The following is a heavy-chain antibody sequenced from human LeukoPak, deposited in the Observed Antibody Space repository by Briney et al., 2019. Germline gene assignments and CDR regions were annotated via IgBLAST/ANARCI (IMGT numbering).Heavy chain of an antibody. CDR3: AKEAKYYDSSGSNDY. CDR1: GFTFSNNF. D-gene: IGHD3-22*01. Sequence: GGSLRLSCAASGFTFSNNFMTWVRQAPGKGLEWVSAISGSGGSTYYADSVKGRFTISRDNSKNTLYLQMSSLRAEDTAVYYCAKEAKYYDSSGSNDYWGQGTLVTVSS. CDR2: ISGSGGST. J-gene: IGHJ4*02. V-gene: IGHV3-23*01.